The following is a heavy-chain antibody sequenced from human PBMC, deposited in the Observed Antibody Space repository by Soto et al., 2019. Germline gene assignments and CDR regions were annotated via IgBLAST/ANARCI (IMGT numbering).Heavy chain of an antibody. CDR3: ARHGSN. J-gene: IGHJ4*02. Sequence: PSETLSLTCVVSGYSISNGYFWGWIRQPPGKGLEWVGSIYHNGKTNYNPSLKTRLTISVDTSKNQFSLKLTSVTAADTAVYYCARHGSNWGQGTLVTVSS. CDR1: GYSISNGYF. V-gene: IGHV4-38-2*01. CDR2: IYHNGKT.